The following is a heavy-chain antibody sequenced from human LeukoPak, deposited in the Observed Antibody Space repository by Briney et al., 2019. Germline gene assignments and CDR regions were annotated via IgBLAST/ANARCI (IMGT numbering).Heavy chain of an antibody. CDR3: ARGLVWGSYRGAFDI. J-gene: IGHJ3*02. V-gene: IGHV1-2*04. D-gene: IGHD3-16*01. Sequence: ASVKVSCKASGYTFTGYYMHWLRQAPGQGLEWMGWINPNSGGTNYAQKFQGWVTMTRDTSISTAYMELSRLRSDDTAVYYCARGLVWGSYRGAFDIWGQGTMVTVSS. CDR1: GYTFTGYY. CDR2: INPNSGGT.